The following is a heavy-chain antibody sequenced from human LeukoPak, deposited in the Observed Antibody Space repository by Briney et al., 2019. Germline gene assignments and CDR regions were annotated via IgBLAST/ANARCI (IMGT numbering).Heavy chain of an antibody. J-gene: IGHJ4*02. CDR1: GFTFSSYA. CDR2: ISSSGGST. D-gene: IGHD1-26*01. Sequence: GGSLRLSCAASGFTFSSYAMNWVRQAPGKGLEWVSGISSSGGSTSYAGSVKGRFTISRDNSKNTLYLQMNSLRAEDTAVYYCASLSVGATPTYFDYWGQGTLVTVSS. V-gene: IGHV3-23*01. CDR3: ASLSVGATPTYFDY.